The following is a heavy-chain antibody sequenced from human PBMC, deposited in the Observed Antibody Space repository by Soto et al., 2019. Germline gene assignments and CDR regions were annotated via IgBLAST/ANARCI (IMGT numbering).Heavy chain of an antibody. V-gene: IGHV3-7*01. Sequence: GGSLRLSCAASGFTFTTYWMSWFRQSRGKGLEWVVNIKQDGSEEYYVDSVRGRFTISRDNAKNSLYLQMNSLRAEDTAVYYCATSSDTGYIFDFWGQGILVTVSS. CDR3: ATSSDTGYIFDF. CDR1: GFTFTTYW. D-gene: IGHD3-9*01. CDR2: IKQDGSEE. J-gene: IGHJ4*02.